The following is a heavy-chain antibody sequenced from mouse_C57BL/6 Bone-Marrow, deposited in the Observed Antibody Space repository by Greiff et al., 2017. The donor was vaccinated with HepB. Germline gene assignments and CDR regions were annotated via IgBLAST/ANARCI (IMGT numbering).Heavy chain of an antibody. Sequence: LQQSGAELVRPGASVKMSCKASGYTFTSYNMHWVKQTPRQGLEWIGAIYPGNGDTSYNQKFKGKATLTVDKSSSTAYMPLSSLTSEDSAVYFCARSGYTTVVATDWYFDVWGTGTTVTVSS. D-gene: IGHD1-1*01. V-gene: IGHV1-12*01. CDR3: ARSGYTTVVATDWYFDV. J-gene: IGHJ1*03. CDR2: IYPGNGDT. CDR1: GYTFTSYN.